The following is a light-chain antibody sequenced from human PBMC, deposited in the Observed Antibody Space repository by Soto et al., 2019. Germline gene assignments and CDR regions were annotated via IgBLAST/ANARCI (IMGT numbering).Light chain of an antibody. CDR3: QQYGSSPPTLT. Sequence: EIVLTQSPGTLSLSPGERATLSCRASQSVSSSYLAWYQQKPGQAPRLLIYGASNRATGIPDRFSGSGSGTDFPLTISRLEPEDFAVYYWQQYGSSPPTLTFGGGTKVEIK. CDR2: GAS. J-gene: IGKJ4*01. V-gene: IGKV3-20*01. CDR1: QSVSSSY.